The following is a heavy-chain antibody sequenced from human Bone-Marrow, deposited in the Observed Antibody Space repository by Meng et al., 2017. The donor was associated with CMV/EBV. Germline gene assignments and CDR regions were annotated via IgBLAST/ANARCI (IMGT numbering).Heavy chain of an antibody. Sequence: GESLKISCATSGFSFTYYDMHWVRQAPGKGLEWVSAISAAGDTYYPDSVKGRFTISRDNAANSFSLQMNSLRAGDTAVYYCAREVNSGYESSGPSYCGQGTLVTVSS. CDR2: ISAAGDT. J-gene: IGHJ4*02. V-gene: IGHV3-13*01. CDR3: AREVNSGYESSGPSY. D-gene: IGHD3-10*01. CDR1: GFSFTYYD.